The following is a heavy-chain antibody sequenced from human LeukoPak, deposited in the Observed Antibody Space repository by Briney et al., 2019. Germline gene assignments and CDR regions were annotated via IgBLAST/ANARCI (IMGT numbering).Heavy chain of an antibody. V-gene: IGHV4-39*07. CDR2: IYYSGST. J-gene: IGHJ4*02. CDR3: ARGIDITMIVVVITTAYFDY. CDR1: GGSISSSSYY. D-gene: IGHD3-22*01. Sequence: PSETLSLTCTVSGGSISSSSYYWGWIRQPPGKGLEWIGSIYYSGSTYYNPSLKSRVTISVDTSKNQFSLKLSSVTAADTAVYYCARGIDITMIVVVITTAYFDYWGQGTLVTVSS.